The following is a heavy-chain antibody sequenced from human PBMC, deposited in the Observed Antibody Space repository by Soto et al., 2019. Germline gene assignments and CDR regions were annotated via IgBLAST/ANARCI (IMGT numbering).Heavy chain of an antibody. CDR3: ARDHGGIDDRSGYNWFDP. CDR1: GGSISTYF. V-gene: IGHV4-59*01. J-gene: IGHJ5*02. Sequence: QVQLQESGPGLVKPSETLSLTCIVSGGSISTYFWTWIRQPPGKGLEWIGYIYYNGSTNYNPSLKSRVTISVDTPKNQFSLKLSSVTAADTAVYYCARDHGGIDDRSGYNWFDPWGQGTLVTVSS. D-gene: IGHD3-22*01. CDR2: IYYNGST.